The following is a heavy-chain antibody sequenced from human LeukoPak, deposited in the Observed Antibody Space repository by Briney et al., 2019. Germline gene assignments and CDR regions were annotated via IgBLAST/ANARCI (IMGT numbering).Heavy chain of an antibody. Sequence: SVKVSCKASGGTYNTYSICWVRQAPGQGLEWMGRIIPIFDTTTYAQKFQGRVTITTDETSSTAYMELSSLSCEDTAVYYCARNPRTPGDYMVVWGKRTKVTVSS. CDR3: ARNPRTPGDYMVV. D-gene: IGHD1-14*01. V-gene: IGHV1-69*05. CDR1: GGTYNTYS. CDR2: IIPIFDTT. J-gene: IGHJ6*03.